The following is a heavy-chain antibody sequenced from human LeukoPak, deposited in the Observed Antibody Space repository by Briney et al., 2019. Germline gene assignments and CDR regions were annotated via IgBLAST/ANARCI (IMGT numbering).Heavy chain of an antibody. Sequence: GASVKVSCKASGYTFTSYYMHWVRQAPGQGLEWMGIINPSGGSTSYAQKFQGRVTMTRDTSPSTVYMELSSLRSEDTAVYYCARLGLPAAYFDYWGQGTLVTVSS. D-gene: IGHD2-2*01. CDR1: GYTFTSYY. CDR2: INPSGGST. CDR3: ARLGLPAAYFDY. J-gene: IGHJ4*02. V-gene: IGHV1-46*01.